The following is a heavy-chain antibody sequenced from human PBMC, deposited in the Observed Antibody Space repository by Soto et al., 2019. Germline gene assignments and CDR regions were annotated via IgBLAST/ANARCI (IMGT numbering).Heavy chain of an antibody. CDR3: TRDYNTADVGPRPIGYFDL. D-gene: IGHD1-1*01. J-gene: IGHJ2*01. Sequence: EVQLLESGGGLVQPGGSLRLSCAASGFSFSTYAMAWVRQAPGKGLDWVSLISATGGSTYYADSVKGRFTISRDNSKNILYLQLNSLRAEDTALYYCTRDYNTADVGPRPIGYFDLWGRGTLVTVSA. CDR2: ISATGGST. V-gene: IGHV3-23*01. CDR1: GFSFSTYA.